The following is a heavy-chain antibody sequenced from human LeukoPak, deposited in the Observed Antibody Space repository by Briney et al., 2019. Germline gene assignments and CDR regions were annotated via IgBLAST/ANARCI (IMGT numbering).Heavy chain of an antibody. Sequence: PGGSLRLSCAASGFTFSSYAMSWVRQAPGKGLEWVSAISGSGGSTHYADSVKGRFTISRDNSKNTLYLQMNSLRAEDKAVYYCAKAAMVRGVNWFDPWGQGTLVTVSS. D-gene: IGHD3-10*01. CDR1: GFTFSSYA. V-gene: IGHV3-23*01. CDR3: AKAAMVRGVNWFDP. CDR2: ISGSGGST. J-gene: IGHJ5*02.